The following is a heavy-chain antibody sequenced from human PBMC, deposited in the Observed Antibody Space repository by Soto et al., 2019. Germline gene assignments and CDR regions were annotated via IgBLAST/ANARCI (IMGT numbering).Heavy chain of an antibody. Sequence: QVQLQESGPGLVKPSQTLSLTCTVSGGSISSGGYYWSWIRQHPGKGLEWIGYINYSGSTYYNPSAESRVNISVATSKNQCALKLGSVTTADTAVYYCAASLSVHTAMGYGYWGQGTLVTVSS. V-gene: IGHV4-31*03. CDR3: AASLSVHTAMGYGY. D-gene: IGHD5-18*01. CDR1: GGSISSGGYY. CDR2: INYSGST. J-gene: IGHJ4*02.